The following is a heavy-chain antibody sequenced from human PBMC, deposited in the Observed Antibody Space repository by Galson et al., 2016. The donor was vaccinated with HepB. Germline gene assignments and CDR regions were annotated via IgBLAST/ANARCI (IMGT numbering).Heavy chain of an antibody. D-gene: IGHD2-15*01. CDR2: ISHDGSHK. CDR1: GFTFRKYI. Sequence: SLRLSCAASGFTFRKYILYWVRQAPGKGLEWVAVISHDGSHKYYADSVKGRFTISRDNSKDTLYLQMKSLRPNDTAVYYCAELGVVVAPPDISGDYLDLGVWGQGTTVTVSS. CDR3: AELGVVVAPPDISGDYLDLGV. V-gene: IGHV3-30*04. J-gene: IGHJ6*01.